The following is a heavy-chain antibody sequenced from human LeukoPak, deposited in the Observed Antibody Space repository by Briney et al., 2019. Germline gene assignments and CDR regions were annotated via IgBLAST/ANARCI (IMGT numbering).Heavy chain of an antibody. CDR3: ARVPHRKGTAYDY. D-gene: IGHD1-1*01. CDR1: GGSFSGYY. J-gene: IGHJ4*02. Sequence: SETLSLTCAVYGGSFSGYYWGWIRQPPGKGLEWIGEINHSGSTNYNPSLKSRVTISVDTSKNQFSLKLSSVTAADTAVYYCARVPHRKGTAYDYWGQGTLVTVSS. V-gene: IGHV4-34*01. CDR2: INHSGST.